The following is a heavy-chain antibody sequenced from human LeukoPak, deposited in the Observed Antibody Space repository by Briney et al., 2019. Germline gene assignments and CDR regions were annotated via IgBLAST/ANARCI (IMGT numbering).Heavy chain of an antibody. CDR3: ARGEWEMATIGGYFDY. CDR1: GFTFSSYS. CDR2: ISSSSSYI. V-gene: IGHV3-21*01. J-gene: IGHJ4*02. Sequence: PGGSLRLSCAASGFTFSSYSMNWVRRAPGKGLEWVSSISSSSSYIYYADSVKGRFTISRDNAKNSLYLQMNSLRAEDTAVYYCARGEWEMATIGGYFDYWGQGTLVTVSS. D-gene: IGHD5-24*01.